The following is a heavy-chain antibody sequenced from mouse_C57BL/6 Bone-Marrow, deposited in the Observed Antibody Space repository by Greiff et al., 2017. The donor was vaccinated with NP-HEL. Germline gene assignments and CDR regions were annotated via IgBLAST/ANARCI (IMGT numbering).Heavy chain of an antibody. V-gene: IGHV1-81*01. J-gene: IGHJ3*01. CDR3: ATRRSWFAY. CDR1: GYTFTSYG. CDR2: IYPRSGNT. Sequence: VQLQQSGAELARPGASVKLSCKASGYTFTSYGISWVKQRTGQGLEWIGEIYPRSGNTYYNEKFKGKATLTADKSSSTAYMELRSLTSEDSAVYFCATRRSWFAYWGQGTLVTVSA.